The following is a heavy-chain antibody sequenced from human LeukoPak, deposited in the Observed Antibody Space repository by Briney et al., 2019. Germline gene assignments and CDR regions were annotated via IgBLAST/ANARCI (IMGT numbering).Heavy chain of an antibody. D-gene: IGHD3-3*01. CDR1: GGSISSYY. CDR3: ARGERWSGLRFLEWFNDAFDI. V-gene: IGHV4-4*07. CDR2: IYTSGST. Sequence: SETLSLTCTVSGGSISSYYWSWIRQPAGKGLEWIGRIYTSGSTNYNPSLKSRVTMSVDTSKNQFSLKLSSVTAADTAVYYCARGERWSGLRFLEWFNDAFDIWGQGTMVTVSS. J-gene: IGHJ3*02.